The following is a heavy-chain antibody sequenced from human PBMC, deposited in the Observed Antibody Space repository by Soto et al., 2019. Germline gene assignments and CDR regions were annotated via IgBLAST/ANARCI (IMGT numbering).Heavy chain of an antibody. CDR1: GGIFGSHG. D-gene: IGHD3-22*01. V-gene: IGHV1-69*01. CDR3: VRDRRIYYSDPHDEFVASDYEV. J-gene: IGHJ3*01. CDR2: FIPIFRTL. Sequence: QVQLIQSEAAVMKPGSSVRVSCTASGGIFGSHGFSWVRQAPGQRREWVGGFIPIFRTLTYTEKFQARVRIAEEASVNTVYLDLSGLTSDDTAVYYCVRDRRIYYSDPHDEFVASDYEVWGQGTMVTVSS.